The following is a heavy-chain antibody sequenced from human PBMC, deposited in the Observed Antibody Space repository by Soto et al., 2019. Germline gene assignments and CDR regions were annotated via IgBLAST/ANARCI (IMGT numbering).Heavy chain of an antibody. V-gene: IGHV3-7*05. CDR2: IKEDGSEA. Sequence: EVQLVESGGGLVQPGGSLRLSCAASGFTFSTYWMNWVRQAPGKGLEWVANIKEDGSEAYYVDSVKGRFTIPRDNAKNSLYLDMNSLRGEDTAVYYCARDWGAPGRGSALGYYYHFGMDVWGQGTTVTVPS. J-gene: IGHJ6*02. D-gene: IGHD3-16*01. CDR3: ARDWGAPGRGSALGYYYHFGMDV. CDR1: GFTFSTYW.